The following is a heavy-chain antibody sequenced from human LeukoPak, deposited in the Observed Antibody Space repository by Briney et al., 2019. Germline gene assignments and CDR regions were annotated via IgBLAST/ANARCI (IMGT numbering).Heavy chain of an antibody. CDR2: ISSSGST. J-gene: IGHJ4*02. CDR1: GDSISSGDYY. Sequence: PSETLSLTCTVSGDSISSGDYYWSWIRQPAGKGLEWIGRISSSGSTNYNPSLKSRVTISVDTSKNQFSLRLTSVTAADTAVYYCARQTGSGLFILPGGQGTLVTVSS. V-gene: IGHV4-61*02. CDR3: ARQTGSGLFILP. D-gene: IGHD3/OR15-3a*01.